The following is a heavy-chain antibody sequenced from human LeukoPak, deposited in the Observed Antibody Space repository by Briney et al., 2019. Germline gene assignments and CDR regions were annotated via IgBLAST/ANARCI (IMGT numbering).Heavy chain of an antibody. CDR2: ISSSSSYI. CDR1: GFTFSSYT. Sequence: PGGSLRLSCAASGFTFSSYTMNWVRQAPGKGLEWVSAISSSSSYIYYADSVKGRFTISRHSAKRSLYLQMNSLRAEDTAVYYCARGGLQPGFDIWGQGTMVTVS. CDR3: ARGGLQPGFDI. J-gene: IGHJ3*02. V-gene: IGHV3-21*01.